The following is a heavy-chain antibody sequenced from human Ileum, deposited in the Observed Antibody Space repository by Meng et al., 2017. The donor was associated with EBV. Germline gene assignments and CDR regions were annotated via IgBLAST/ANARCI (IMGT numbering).Heavy chain of an antibody. D-gene: IGHD1-26*01. CDR2: MSYSGST. J-gene: IGHJ4*02. V-gene: IGHV4-61*01. CDR3: AGDPHSGSPH. Sequence: HVKLQESGPGLLKPSETLSLTCTVSGGSVSIAHSFWTWIRQPPGKGLEWIGYMSYSGSTNYSPPLESRVTISVDTSKNQFSLKLSSVTAADTAVYYCAGDPHSGSPHWGQGTLVTVSS. CDR1: GGSVSIAHSF.